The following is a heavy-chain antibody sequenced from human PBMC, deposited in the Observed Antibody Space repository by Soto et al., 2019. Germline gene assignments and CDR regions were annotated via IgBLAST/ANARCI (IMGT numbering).Heavy chain of an antibody. D-gene: IGHD6-19*01. V-gene: IGHV4-4*02. Sequence: PSETLSLTCAVSSGSISSSNWWRWVRQTPGKGLEWIGEVYHSGSTKYNPSLKSRVTISVDKSKNQFSLKLSSVTATDTAVYYCASYKAVADAYYFDYWGQGTLVNVSS. J-gene: IGHJ4*02. CDR1: SGSISSSNW. CDR3: ASYKAVADAYYFDY. CDR2: VYHSGST.